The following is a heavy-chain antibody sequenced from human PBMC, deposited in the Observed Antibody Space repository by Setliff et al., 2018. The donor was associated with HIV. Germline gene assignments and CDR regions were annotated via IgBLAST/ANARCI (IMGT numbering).Heavy chain of an antibody. CDR3: ARSKVNYDILTGYPDAFYI. J-gene: IGHJ3*02. Sequence: ASVKVSCKASGYTFTSYGLHWVRQAPGQRLEWMGWINPGNGNTKYSQNFQGRVTITADESTSTAYMELRSLRSDDTAVYYCARSKVNYDILTGYPDAFYIWGQGTMVTV. D-gene: IGHD3-9*01. CDR1: GYTFTSYG. CDR2: INPGNGNT. V-gene: IGHV1-3*01.